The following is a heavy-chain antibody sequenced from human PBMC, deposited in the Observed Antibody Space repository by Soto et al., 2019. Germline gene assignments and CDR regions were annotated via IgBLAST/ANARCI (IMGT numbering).Heavy chain of an antibody. CDR2: IFHSGST. CDR1: SDSISSSNW. CDR3: ARAPRLYFDF. Sequence: QVQLQESGPGLVKPSGTLSLTCDVSSDSISSSNWWSWVRQTPGKGLEWIGDIFHSGSTSYNPSLSSRVTISVDESKNQFSLKLNSVTAADTAVYYFARAPRLYFDFWGQGTLVTVSS. J-gene: IGHJ4*02. V-gene: IGHV4-4*02.